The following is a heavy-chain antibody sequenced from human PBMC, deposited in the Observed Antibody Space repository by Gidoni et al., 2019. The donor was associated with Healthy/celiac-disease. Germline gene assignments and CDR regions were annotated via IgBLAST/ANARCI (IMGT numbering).Heavy chain of an antibody. CDR1: GFTFSSYE. CDR2: ISSSGSTI. J-gene: IGHJ4*02. D-gene: IGHD3-22*01. Sequence: EVQLVESGGGLVQPGGSLRLSCAASGFTFSSYEMNWVRQAPGKGLEWVSYISSSGSTIYYADSVKGRFTISRDNAKNSLYLQMNSLRAEDTAVYYCARDRYDSAFDYWGQGTLVTVSS. CDR3: ARDRYDSAFDY. V-gene: IGHV3-48*03.